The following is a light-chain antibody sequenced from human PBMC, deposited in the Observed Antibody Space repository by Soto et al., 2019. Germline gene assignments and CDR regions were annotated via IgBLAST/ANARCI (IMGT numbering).Light chain of an antibody. V-gene: IGKV1-33*01. Sequence: DIQMTQSTSSLSAYVGDIVTITCQVSQDIRHYLNWYKQKPGKAPKLLIYDASNLETGVPSRLSGSGSGTDFTFASSTLQPEDIATYYCQQYDHLPYTFGQGTKLVIK. CDR2: DAS. CDR1: QDIRHY. CDR3: QQYDHLPYT. J-gene: IGKJ2*01.